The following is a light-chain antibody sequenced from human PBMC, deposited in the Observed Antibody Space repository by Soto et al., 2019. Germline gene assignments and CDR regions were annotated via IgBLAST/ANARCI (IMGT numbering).Light chain of an antibody. CDR1: QSVSATY. V-gene: IGKV3-20*01. CDR2: AAS. CDR3: QHYSTSTRT. Sequence: EIVLTQSPGTLSLSPGESATLSCRATQSVSATYLAWYQQKPGQAPRLLIYAASSRTTDIPDRFSGSGSGADFTIASCRLEADDVAVYWCQHYSTSTRTFGQGTKVEIK. J-gene: IGKJ1*01.